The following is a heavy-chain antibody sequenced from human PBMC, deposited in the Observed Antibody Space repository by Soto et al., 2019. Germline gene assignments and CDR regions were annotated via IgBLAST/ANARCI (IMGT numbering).Heavy chain of an antibody. CDR1: GFTFSSYA. J-gene: IGHJ4*02. CDR3: ARDHGPGGGEYYFDY. CDR2: ISYDGSNK. D-gene: IGHD3-16*01. Sequence: QVQLVESGGGVVQPGRSLRLSCAASGFTFSSYAMHWVRQAPGKGLEWVAVISYDGSNKYYADSVKGRFTISRDNSKNTLYLQMNSLRAEDTAVYYCARDHGPGGGEYYFDYWGQGTLVTVSS. V-gene: IGHV3-30-3*01.